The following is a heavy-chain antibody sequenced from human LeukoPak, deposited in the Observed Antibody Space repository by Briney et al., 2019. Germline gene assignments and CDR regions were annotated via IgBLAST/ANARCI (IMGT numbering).Heavy chain of an antibody. J-gene: IGHJ4*02. CDR1: GFNFTNYN. CDR3: ARGDYYGSGNYYRYYFDY. D-gene: IGHD3-10*01. Sequence: GGSLRLSCAASGFNFTNYNMNWVRQAPGKGLEWVSSIHSSSGSIYYADSLKGRFTISRDNAKNSLYLQMNSLRAEDTAVYYCARGDYYGSGNYYRYYFDYWGQGTLVTVSS. V-gene: IGHV3-21*01. CDR2: IHSSSGSI.